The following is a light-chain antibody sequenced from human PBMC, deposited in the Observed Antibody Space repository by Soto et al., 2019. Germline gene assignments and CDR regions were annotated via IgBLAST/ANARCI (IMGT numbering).Light chain of an antibody. CDR1: QDISNY. J-gene: IGKJ4*01. V-gene: IGKV1-33*01. Sequence: DIQMTQSPSSLSASVGDRVTITRQASQDISNYLNWYQQKPGKAPKLLIYDASNLETGVPSRFSGSGSGTDFTFTISSLQPEDIATYYCQQYDNLPLTFGGWTKVEIK. CDR3: QQYDNLPLT. CDR2: DAS.